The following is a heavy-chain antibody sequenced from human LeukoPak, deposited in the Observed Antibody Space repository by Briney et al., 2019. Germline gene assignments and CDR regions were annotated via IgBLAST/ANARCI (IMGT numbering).Heavy chain of an antibody. CDR3: AKDYYDSSGYYPIDY. J-gene: IGHJ4*02. CDR1: GFTLSSYA. CDR2: ISGSGGST. Sequence: GGSLRLSCAASGFTLSSYAMSWVRQAPGKGLEWVSAISGSGGSTYYADSVKGRFTISRDNSKNTLYLQMNSLRAEDTAVYYCAKDYYDSSGYYPIDYWGQGTLVTVSS. V-gene: IGHV3-23*01. D-gene: IGHD3-22*01.